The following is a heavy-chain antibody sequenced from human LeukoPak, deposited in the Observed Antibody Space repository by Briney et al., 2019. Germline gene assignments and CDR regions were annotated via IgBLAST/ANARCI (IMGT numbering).Heavy chain of an antibody. V-gene: IGHV3-23*01. Sequence: GGSLRLSCAASGFTFSSYAMTWVRQAPGKGLEWVSTITGQSNNIWYADSVKGRFTISRDNPKNTVYLQMNSLRVEDTATYYCAKSKGSETYCFDYWGQGSLVTVSS. CDR2: ITGQSNNI. CDR3: AKSKGSETYCFDY. D-gene: IGHD3-10*01. J-gene: IGHJ4*02. CDR1: GFTFSSYA.